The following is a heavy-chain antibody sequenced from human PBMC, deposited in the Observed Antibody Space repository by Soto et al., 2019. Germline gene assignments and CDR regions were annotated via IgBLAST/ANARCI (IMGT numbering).Heavy chain of an antibody. Sequence: GVSLRLSCAASGFTFSSYAMSWVRQAPGKGLEWVSAISGSGGSTYYADSVKGRFTISRDNSKNTLYLQMNSLRAEDTAVYYCAKILPYGSGMDGMDVWGQGTTVTVSS. V-gene: IGHV3-23*01. CDR3: AKILPYGSGMDGMDV. CDR1: GFTFSSYA. D-gene: IGHD3-10*01. CDR2: ISGSGGST. J-gene: IGHJ6*02.